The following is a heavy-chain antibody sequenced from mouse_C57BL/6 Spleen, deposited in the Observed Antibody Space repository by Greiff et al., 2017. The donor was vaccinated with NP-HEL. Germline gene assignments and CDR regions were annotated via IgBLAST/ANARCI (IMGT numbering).Heavy chain of an antibody. CDR2: IRNKANGYTT. J-gene: IGHJ3*01. CDR3: ARGMITTGPFAY. V-gene: IGHV7-3*01. CDR1: GFTFTDYY. Sequence: EVQGVESGGGLVQPGGSLSLSCAASGFTFTDYYMSWVRQPPGKALAWLGFIRNKANGYTTEYSASVKGRFTISRDNSQSILYLQMNALRAEDSATYYCARGMITTGPFAYWGQGTLVTVSA. D-gene: IGHD2-4*01.